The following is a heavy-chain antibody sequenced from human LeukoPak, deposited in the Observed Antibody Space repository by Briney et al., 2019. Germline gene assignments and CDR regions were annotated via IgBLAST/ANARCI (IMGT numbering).Heavy chain of an antibody. V-gene: IGHV3-33*01. CDR1: AFTSSGYG. J-gene: IGHJ4*02. CDR2: IWYDGSNK. D-gene: IGHD1-1*01. CDR3: ARDLEHYFDY. Sequence: SGRSLRLSCVGSAFTSSGYGMHWVRQAPGKGLEWVAVIWYDGSNKYYADSVKGRFTISRDNSKNTLYLQMNSLRAEDTAVYYCARDLEHYFDYWGQGTLVTVSS.